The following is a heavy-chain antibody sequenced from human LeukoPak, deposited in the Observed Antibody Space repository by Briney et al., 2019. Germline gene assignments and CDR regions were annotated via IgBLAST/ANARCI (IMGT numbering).Heavy chain of an antibody. CDR1: GFTFSSYD. CDR3: ARGSLPHYYGSGSSYDY. V-gene: IGHV3-30*04. CDR2: ISYDGSNK. J-gene: IGHJ4*02. Sequence: GGSLRLSCAASGFTFSSYDMHWVRQAPGKGLEWVAVISYDGSNKYYADSVKGRFTISRDNSKNTLYLQMNSLRAEDTAVYYCARGSLPHYYGSGSSYDYWGQGTLVTVSS. D-gene: IGHD3-10*01.